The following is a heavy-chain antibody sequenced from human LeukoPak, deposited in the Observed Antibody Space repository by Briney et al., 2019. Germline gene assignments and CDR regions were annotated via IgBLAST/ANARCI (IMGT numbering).Heavy chain of an antibody. CDR3: ARRYGYGSGSYALDY. CDR2: IYPGDSDT. Sequence: GESLKISCKGSGFRFTNYWIGWVRQMPGKGLEWMGIIYPGDSDTRYSPSFQGQVTISADKSITTAYLQWSSLKASDTAMYYCARRYGYGSGSYALDYWGQGTLVTVSS. V-gene: IGHV5-51*01. CDR1: GFRFTNYW. D-gene: IGHD3-10*01. J-gene: IGHJ4*02.